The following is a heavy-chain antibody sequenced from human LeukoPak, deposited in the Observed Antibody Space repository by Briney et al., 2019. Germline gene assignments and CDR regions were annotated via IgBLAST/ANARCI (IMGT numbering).Heavy chain of an antibody. D-gene: IGHD6-19*01. CDR2: IYYSGST. J-gene: IGHJ4*02. CDR3: ARAPRLALDY. CDR1: GGSISSYY. Sequence: SETLSFTCTVSGGSISSYYWSWIRQPPGQGLEWIGYIYYSGSTNYNPSLKSRVTISVDTSKNQFSLKLSSVTAADTAVYYCARAPRLALDYWGQGTLVTVSS. V-gene: IGHV4-59*01.